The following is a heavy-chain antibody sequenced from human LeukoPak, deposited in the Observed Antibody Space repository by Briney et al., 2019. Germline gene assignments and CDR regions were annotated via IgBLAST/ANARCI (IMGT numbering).Heavy chain of an antibody. V-gene: IGHV3-30-3*01. J-gene: IGHJ4*02. CDR2: ISYDGSNK. D-gene: IGHD3-10*02. CDR1: GFTFSSYA. Sequence: GGSLRLSCAASGFTFSSYAMHWVRQTPGKGLEWVAVISYDGSNKYYADSVKGRFTISRDNSEDTLYLQMNSLRAEDTAVYYCARDWMTMAWPIYYVEFWGQGTLVTVYS. CDR3: ARDWMTMAWPIYYVEF.